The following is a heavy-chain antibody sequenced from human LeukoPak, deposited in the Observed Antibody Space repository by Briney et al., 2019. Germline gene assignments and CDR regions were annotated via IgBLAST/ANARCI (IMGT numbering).Heavy chain of an antibody. Sequence: GRSLRLSCAASGFTFSSYAMHWVRQAPGKGLEWVAVISYDGSNKYYADSVKGRFTISRDNSKNTLYLQMNSLRAEDTAVYYCARVCGVWFGELYRGVDYWGQGALVTVSS. CDR3: ARVCGVWFGELYRGVDY. J-gene: IGHJ4*02. CDR1: GFTFSSYA. D-gene: IGHD3-10*01. CDR2: ISYDGSNK. V-gene: IGHV3-30*04.